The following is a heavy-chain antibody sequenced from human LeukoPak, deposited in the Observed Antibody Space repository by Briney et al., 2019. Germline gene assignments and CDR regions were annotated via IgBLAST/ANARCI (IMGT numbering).Heavy chain of an antibody. Sequence: SETLSLTCTVSGGSISSGGYYWSWIRQHPGKGLEWIGYIYYSGSTYYNPSLKSRVTISVDTSKNQFSLKLSSVTAADRAVYYCARGIRRFLEWFPFDYWGQGTLVTVSS. CDR1: GGSISSGGYY. D-gene: IGHD3-3*01. CDR3: ARGIRRFLEWFPFDY. J-gene: IGHJ4*02. CDR2: IYYSGST. V-gene: IGHV4-31*03.